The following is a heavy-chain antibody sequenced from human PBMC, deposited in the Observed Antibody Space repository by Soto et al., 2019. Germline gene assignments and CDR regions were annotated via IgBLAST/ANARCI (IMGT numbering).Heavy chain of an antibody. Sequence: SETLSLTCTVSGCSISRGGYYWSWIRQHPGKGLEWIGYIYYSGSTYYNPSLKSRVTISVDTSKNQFSLKLSSVTAADTAVYYCARNTAMVRGQEIYFDYWGQGTLVTVSS. J-gene: IGHJ4*02. D-gene: IGHD3-10*01. CDR2: IYYSGST. CDR3: ARNTAMVRGQEIYFDY. V-gene: IGHV4-31*03. CDR1: GCSISRGGYY.